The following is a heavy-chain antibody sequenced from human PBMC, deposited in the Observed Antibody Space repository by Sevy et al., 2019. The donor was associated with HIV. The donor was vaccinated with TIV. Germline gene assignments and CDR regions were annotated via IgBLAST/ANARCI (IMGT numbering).Heavy chain of an antibody. V-gene: IGHV3-21*01. J-gene: IGHJ2*01. CDR2: ISTASSYI. CDR3: ARGPYYDFWYFDL. CDR1: GFTFSYYS. Sequence: GGSLRLSCAASGFTFSYYSMNWVRQAPGKGLEWVSSISTASSYIYYADSLKGRVTISRDNAKNSLYLQMNSLRAEVTAVYYCARGPYYDFWYFDLWGRGSLVTVSS. D-gene: IGHD3-3*01.